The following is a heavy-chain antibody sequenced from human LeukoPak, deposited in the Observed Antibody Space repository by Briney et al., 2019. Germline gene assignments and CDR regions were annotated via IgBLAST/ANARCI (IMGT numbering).Heavy chain of an antibody. CDR2: IYSGGST. V-gene: IGHV3-53*01. Sequence: PGGSLRLSCTASGFTFGDYAMSWVRQAPGKGLEWVSVIYSGGSTYYADSVKGRFTISRDNSKNTLYLQMNSLRAEDTAVYYCARGLYYYDSSGYYYPYYYYYMDVWGKGTTVTISS. J-gene: IGHJ6*03. D-gene: IGHD3-22*01. CDR3: ARGLYYYDSSGYYYPYYYYYMDV. CDR1: GFTFGDYA.